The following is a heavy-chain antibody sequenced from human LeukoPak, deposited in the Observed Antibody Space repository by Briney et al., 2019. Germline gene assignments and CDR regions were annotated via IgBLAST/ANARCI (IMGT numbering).Heavy chain of an antibody. CDR3: AREYYYDGSGYGSLRYFDY. CDR1: GFTFSSYA. J-gene: IGHJ4*02. V-gene: IGHV3-30-3*01. Sequence: GGSLRLSCAASGFTFSSYAMHWVRQAPGKGLEWVAVISYDGSNKYYADSVKGRFTISRDNSKNTLYLQMNSLRAEDTAVYYCAREYYYDGSGYGSLRYFDYWGQGTLVTVSS. CDR2: ISYDGSNK. D-gene: IGHD3-22*01.